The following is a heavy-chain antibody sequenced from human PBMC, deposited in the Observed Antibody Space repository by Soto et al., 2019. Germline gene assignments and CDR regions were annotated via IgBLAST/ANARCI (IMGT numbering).Heavy chain of an antibody. CDR2: VRYDGSNT. V-gene: IGHV3-33*01. J-gene: IGHJ4*02. CDR3: ARDGVGATAYFGYFDY. CDR1: AFIFTGYG. Sequence: VQLVESGGGVVQPGRSLRLSCAASAFIFTGYGMHWVRQAPGKGLEWVAVVRYDGSNTYYADSVKGRFIISRDNPKNTLYLQMNSLRAEDTAVYYCARDGVGATAYFGYFDYWGQGTLVTVSS. D-gene: IGHD1-26*01.